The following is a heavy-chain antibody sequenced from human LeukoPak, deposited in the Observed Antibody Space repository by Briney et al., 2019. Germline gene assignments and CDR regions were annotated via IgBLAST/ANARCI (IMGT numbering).Heavy chain of an antibody. CDR3: ARSVKKPLGYCSSTRCYGPYYYYIDV. CDR2: INNSGST. D-gene: IGHD2-2*01. Sequence: KPSETLSLTCAVYGGSFSGYYWSWTRQPPGKGLEWIGEINNSGSTNYNPSLKSRVTISVDTSKNQFSLKLSSMTAADTAMYYCARSVKKPLGYCSSTRCYGPYYYYIDVWGKGTTVTVSS. V-gene: IGHV4-34*01. J-gene: IGHJ6*03. CDR1: GGSFSGYY.